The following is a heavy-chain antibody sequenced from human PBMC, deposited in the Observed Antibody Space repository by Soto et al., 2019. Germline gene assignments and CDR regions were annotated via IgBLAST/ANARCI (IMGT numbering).Heavy chain of an antibody. CDR2: ISDSGTLT. CDR3: ARYIPGVRYYGMDV. V-gene: IGHV3-23*01. J-gene: IGHJ6*02. D-gene: IGHD2-2*01. CDR1: GFTFSSYA. Sequence: EVQLLESGGGLVQPGGSLRLSCEASGFTFSSYAMKWVRQAPGKGLEWVSLISDSGTLTYYADSVKGRFTISRDNSGNTLFLHMYSLRAEDTAVYYCARYIPGVRYYGMDVWGQGTTVTVSS.